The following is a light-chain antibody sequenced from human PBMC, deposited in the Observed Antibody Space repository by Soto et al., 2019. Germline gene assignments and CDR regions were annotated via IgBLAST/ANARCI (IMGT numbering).Light chain of an antibody. Sequence: DSQMTQSPSTLSVSVGDRVTITCRPSQAVPNNMAWYQQKPGKPPKLLIYEESTLHSGVPSRFSGRKSGTQFTLTIDSLQPEDFATYYCQQVKTYPRTFGGGTKVDIK. J-gene: IGKJ4*01. CDR1: QAVPNN. CDR2: EES. CDR3: QQVKTYPRT. V-gene: IGKV1-9*01.